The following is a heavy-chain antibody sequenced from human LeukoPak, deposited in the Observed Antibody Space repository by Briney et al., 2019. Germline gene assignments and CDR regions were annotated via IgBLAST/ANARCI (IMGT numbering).Heavy chain of an antibody. Sequence: ASVKVSCKASGHTFTGYYMHWVRQAPGQGLEWMGWINANSGDTNYAQKFQGRVTMTRDTSISTAYMELSSLRSEDTAVYYCATASWREGHGGAFDIWGQGTMVTVSS. CDR1: GHTFTGYY. CDR2: INANSGDT. D-gene: IGHD6-13*01. V-gene: IGHV1-2*02. J-gene: IGHJ3*02. CDR3: ATASWREGHGGAFDI.